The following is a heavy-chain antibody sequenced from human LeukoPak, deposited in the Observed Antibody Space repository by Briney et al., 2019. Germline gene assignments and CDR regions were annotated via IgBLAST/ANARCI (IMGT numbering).Heavy chain of an antibody. CDR2: IYSGGST. J-gene: IGHJ6*03. Sequence: GGSLRLSCAASGFIFSSYAMSWVRQAPGKGLEWVSVIYSGGSTYYADSVKGRFTISRDNSKNTLYLQMNSLRAEDTAVYYCARDRAGYYMDVWGKGTTVTVSS. CDR1: GFIFSSYA. V-gene: IGHV3-53*01. CDR3: ARDRAGYYMDV.